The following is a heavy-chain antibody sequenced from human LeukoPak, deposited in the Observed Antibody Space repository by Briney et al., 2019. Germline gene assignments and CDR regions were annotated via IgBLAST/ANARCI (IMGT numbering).Heavy chain of an antibody. V-gene: IGHV3-23*01. J-gene: IGHJ1*01. CDR2: IRGSGGNT. Sequence: GGSLRLSCAASGFTFSSSAMSWVRQAPGKGLEWVSSIRGSGGNTYYADSVKGRFTISRDNSKNTLYLQMNSLRAEDTAVYYCARPGDVYCSSTSCYEVEYFQHWGQGTLVTVSS. CDR1: GFTFSSSA. CDR3: ARPGDVYCSSTSCYEVEYFQH. D-gene: IGHD2-2*01.